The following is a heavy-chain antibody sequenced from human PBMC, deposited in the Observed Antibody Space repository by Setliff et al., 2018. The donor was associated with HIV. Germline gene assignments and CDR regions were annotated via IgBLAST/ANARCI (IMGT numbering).Heavy chain of an antibody. Sequence: PGGSLRLSCAASGLTFSNYWMNWVRQAPGRGLEWVANIKQDGSEEYYVDSVKGRFTISRDNAKNSPHLQMSSLRVEDTAVYYCARSVPDSAYRPTDYWGQGTQVTVSS. J-gene: IGHJ4*02. CDR3: ARSVPDSAYRPTDY. D-gene: IGHD3-22*01. V-gene: IGHV3-7*03. CDR1: GLTFSNYW. CDR2: IKQDGSEE.